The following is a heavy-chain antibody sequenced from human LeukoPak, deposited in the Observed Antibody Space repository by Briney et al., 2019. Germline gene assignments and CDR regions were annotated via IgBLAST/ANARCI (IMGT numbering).Heavy chain of an antibody. D-gene: IGHD1-7*01. V-gene: IGHV1-18*01. CDR3: ARRSRITGTTQYYYGMDV. J-gene: IGHJ6*02. CDR2: ISAYNGNT. CDR1: GYTFTSYG. Sequence: ASVKVSCKASGYTFTSYGISWVRQAPGQGLEWMGWISAYNGNTNYAQKLQGRVTMTTDTSTSTAYMELRSLRSDDTAVYYCARRSRITGTTQYYYGMDVWGQGTTVTVSS.